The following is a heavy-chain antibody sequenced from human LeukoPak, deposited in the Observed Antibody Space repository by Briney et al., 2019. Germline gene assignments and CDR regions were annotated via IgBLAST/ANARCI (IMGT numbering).Heavy chain of an antibody. CDR2: INTNTGDP. Sequence: GASVKVSRKASGYTFTNYAIAWVRQAPGQGLEWMGWINTNTGDPTYAQGFTGRFVFSLDTTVSTAYLQISSLKAEDTAVYYCAREGYCSSTSCQMGGNWGQGTLVTVSS. CDR3: AREGYCSSTSCQMGGN. V-gene: IGHV7-4-1*02. D-gene: IGHD2-2*01. J-gene: IGHJ4*02. CDR1: GYTFTNYA.